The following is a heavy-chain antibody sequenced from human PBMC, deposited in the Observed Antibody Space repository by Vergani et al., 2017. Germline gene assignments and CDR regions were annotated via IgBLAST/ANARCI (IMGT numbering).Heavy chain of an antibody. CDR3: SKDLWGAFNDAFDI. D-gene: IGHD7-27*01. CDR2: IRYDGSNK. Sequence: QVQLVESGGGVVQPGGSLRLSCAASGFTFSSYGMHWVRQAPGKGLEWVAFIRYDGSNKYYADSVKGRFTISRDNSKNTLYLQMNSLRAEDTAVYYCSKDLWGAFNDAFDIWGQGTMVTVSS. CDR1: GFTFSSYG. V-gene: IGHV3-30*02. J-gene: IGHJ3*02.